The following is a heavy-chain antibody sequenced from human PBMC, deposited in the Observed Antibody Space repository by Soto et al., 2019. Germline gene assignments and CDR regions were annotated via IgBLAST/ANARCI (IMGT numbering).Heavy chain of an antibody. J-gene: IGHJ5*02. CDR2: ISAYNGNT. V-gene: IGHV1-18*04. D-gene: IGHD6-19*01. Sequence: ASVKVSCNASGYTFTIYGISGGRQSRLRGRDWMGWISAYNGNTNYAQKLQGRVTMTTDTSTSTAHMELRSLRSDDTAVYYCARPVAVAGTEWAPYNWFDPLGQGTLVTACS. CDR3: ARPVAVAGTEWAPYNWFDP. CDR1: GYTFTIYG.